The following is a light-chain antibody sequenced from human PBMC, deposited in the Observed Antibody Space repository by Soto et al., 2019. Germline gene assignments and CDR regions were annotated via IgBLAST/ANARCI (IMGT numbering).Light chain of an antibody. CDR2: EVS. V-gene: IGLV2-14*01. CDR1: SSDLGAYKY. CDR3: SSYTSTNTQV. Sequence: QSVLTQPASVSGSPGQSITISCTGTSSDLGAYKYVSWYQQHPGKAPKLMIYEVSNRPSGVSNRFSGSKSGNTASVTISGLQAEDEADYYCSSYTSTNTQVFGTGTKVTVL. J-gene: IGLJ1*01.